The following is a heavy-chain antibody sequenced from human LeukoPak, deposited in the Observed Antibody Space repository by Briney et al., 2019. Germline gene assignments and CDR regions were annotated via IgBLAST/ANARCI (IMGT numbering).Heavy chain of an antibody. Sequence: SETLSLTCTVSGGSISSSSYYWVWIPQPPGKGLEWIGGIYYSGSTYYNPSLKSRVTISVDTSKNQFSLKLSSVTAADTAVYYCARHFGPEYCSSTSCPFDYWGQGTLVTVSS. CDR3: ARHFGPEYCSSTSCPFDY. V-gene: IGHV4-39*01. CDR1: GGSISSSSYY. J-gene: IGHJ4*02. CDR2: IYYSGST. D-gene: IGHD2-2*01.